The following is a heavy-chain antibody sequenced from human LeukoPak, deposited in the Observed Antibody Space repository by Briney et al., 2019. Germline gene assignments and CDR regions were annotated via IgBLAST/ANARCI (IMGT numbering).Heavy chain of an antibody. CDR2: INHSGST. V-gene: IGHV4-34*01. Sequence: SETLSLTCAVYGGSFSGYYWSWIRQPPGKGLEWIGEINHSGSTNYNPSLKSRVTISVDRSKNQSSLKLSSVTAADTAVYYCARDPEWLPFDYWGQGTLVTVSS. D-gene: IGHD3-3*01. CDR1: GGSFSGYY. CDR3: ARDPEWLPFDY. J-gene: IGHJ4*02.